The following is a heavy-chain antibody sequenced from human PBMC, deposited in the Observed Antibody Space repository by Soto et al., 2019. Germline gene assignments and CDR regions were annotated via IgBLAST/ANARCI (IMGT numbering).Heavy chain of an antibody. D-gene: IGHD4-17*01. CDR3: AKTMTIPYFES. CDR1: GFTSRNYA. J-gene: IGHJ4*02. Sequence: GGSLRLSCAASGFTSRNYAMNWVRQAPGKGLEWASLITASGTNTYYTDSVKGRFTISTDNSKNTLYLQMSHLRAEDTAIYYCAKTMTIPYFESWGQGTLVTVSS. V-gene: IGHV3-23*01. CDR2: ITASGTNT.